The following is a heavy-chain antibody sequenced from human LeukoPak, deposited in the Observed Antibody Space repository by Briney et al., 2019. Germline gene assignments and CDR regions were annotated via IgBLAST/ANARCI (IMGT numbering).Heavy chain of an antibody. CDR3: ATAGGVDTAMVTLEYFQH. Sequence: GGSLRLSCAASGFTFSNYWMSWVRQAPGKGLEWVANIKQDGSEKYYVDSVKGRFTISRDNAKNSLYLQMNSLRAEDTAVYYCATAGGVDTAMVTLEYFQHWGQGTLVTVSS. J-gene: IGHJ1*01. CDR1: GFTFSNYW. V-gene: IGHV3-7*01. CDR2: IKQDGSEK. D-gene: IGHD5-18*01.